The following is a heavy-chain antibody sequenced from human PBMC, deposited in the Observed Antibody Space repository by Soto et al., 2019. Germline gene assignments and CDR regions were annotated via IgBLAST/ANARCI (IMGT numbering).Heavy chain of an antibody. Sequence: PGGSLRLSCAASGFTFSSYSMNWVRQAPGKGLEWVSYISSSSSTIYYADSVKGRFTISRDNAKNSLYLQMNSLRAEDTAVYYCAREDYYGSGSYYSPDYWGQGTLVTVSS. CDR3: AREDYYGSGSYYSPDY. CDR1: GFTFSSYS. D-gene: IGHD3-10*01. V-gene: IGHV3-48*01. J-gene: IGHJ4*02. CDR2: ISSSSSTI.